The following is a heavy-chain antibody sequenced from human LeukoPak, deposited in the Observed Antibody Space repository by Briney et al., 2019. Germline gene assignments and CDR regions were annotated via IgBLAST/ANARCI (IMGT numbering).Heavy chain of an antibody. D-gene: IGHD4-17*01. CDR3: AREGDYGDFDY. V-gene: IGHV3-21*01. J-gene: IGHJ4*02. Sequence: GGSLRLSCAASGFTFSSYSMNWVRQAPGKGLEWVSSTSSSSSYIYYADSVKGRFTTSRDNAKNSLYLQMNSLRAEDTAVYYCAREGDYGDFDYWGQGTLVTVSS. CDR2: TSSSSSYI. CDR1: GFTFSSYS.